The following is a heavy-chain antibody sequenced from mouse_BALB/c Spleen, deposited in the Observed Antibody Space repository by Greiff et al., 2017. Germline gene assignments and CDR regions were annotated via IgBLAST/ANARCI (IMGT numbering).Heavy chain of an antibody. D-gene: IGHD2-1*01. CDR1: GFNIKDYD. J-gene: IGHJ3*01. V-gene: IGHV14-4*02. CDR3: KAKDGNYGLAY. CDR2: IDSENGDT. Sequence: EVQLQQSGAELVRSGASVKLSCTASGFNIKDYDMHWVKQRPEQGLEWIGWIDSENGDTEYAPKFQGKATMTADTSSNTAYLQLSRLTSEDTAVYCCKAKDGNYGLAYWGQGTLVTVSA.